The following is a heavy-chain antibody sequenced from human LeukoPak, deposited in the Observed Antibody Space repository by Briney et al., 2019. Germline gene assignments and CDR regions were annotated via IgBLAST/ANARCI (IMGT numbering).Heavy chain of an antibody. J-gene: IGHJ3*02. CDR2: IYSGGST. D-gene: IGHD3-9*01. CDR1: GFTVSSNH. V-gene: IGHV3-53*01. CDR3: ARVIVTGYYDAFDI. Sequence: GGSLRLSCAASGFTVSSNHMSWVRQAPGKGLEWVSVIYSGGSTYYTDSVKGRFTISRDNSKNTLYLQMNSLRAEDTAVYYCARVIVTGYYDAFDIWGQGTMVTVSS.